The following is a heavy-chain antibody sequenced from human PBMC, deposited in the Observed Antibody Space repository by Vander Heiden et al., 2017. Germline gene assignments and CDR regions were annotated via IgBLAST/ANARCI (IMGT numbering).Heavy chain of an antibody. CDR2: IIPIFGTA. V-gene: IGHV1-69*01. J-gene: IGHJ5*02. CDR1: GGTFSSYA. D-gene: IGHD6-6*01. Sequence: QVQLVQSGAEVKKPGSSVKVSCKASGGTFSSYAISWVRQAPGQGLEWMGGIIPIFGTANYAQKFQGRVTITADESTSTAYMELSSLRSEDTAVYYCASVPGSIAARPDRNNWFDPWGQGTLVTVSS. CDR3: ASVPGSIAARPDRNNWFDP.